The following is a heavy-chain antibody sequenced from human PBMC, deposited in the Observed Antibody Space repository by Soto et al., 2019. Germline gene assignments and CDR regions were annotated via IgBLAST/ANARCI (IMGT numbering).Heavy chain of an antibody. CDR3: ARDAGSAWEHDAFDI. CDR2: IWYDGSNK. CDR1: GFTFSSYG. V-gene: IGHV3-33*01. J-gene: IGHJ3*02. D-gene: IGHD1-1*01. Sequence: GGSLRLSCAASGFTFSSYGMHWVRQAPGKGLEWVAVIWYDGSNKYYADSVKGRFTISRDNSKNTLYLQMNSLRAEDTAVYYWARDAGSAWEHDAFDIRGQGTMVTVSS.